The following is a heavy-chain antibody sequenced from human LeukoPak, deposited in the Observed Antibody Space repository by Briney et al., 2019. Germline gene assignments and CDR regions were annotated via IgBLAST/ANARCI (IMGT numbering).Heavy chain of an antibody. CDR2: IYYSGST. V-gene: IGHV4-59*01. D-gene: IGHD3-10*01. CDR3: ARTMVRGVSGWFDP. J-gene: IGHJ5*02. CDR1: GGSISSYY. Sequence: SETLSLTCTVSGGSISSYYWSWIRQPPGKGLEWIGYIYYSGSTNYNPSLKSRVTISVDTSKNQFSLKLSSVTAADTAVYYCARTMVRGVSGWFDPWGQGTLVTVSS.